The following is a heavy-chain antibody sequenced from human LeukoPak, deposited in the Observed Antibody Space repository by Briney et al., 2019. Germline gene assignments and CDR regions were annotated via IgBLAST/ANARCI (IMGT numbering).Heavy chain of an antibody. CDR3: ARDGWL. V-gene: IGHV3-48*01. J-gene: IGHJ4*02. CDR1: GFTFTTYN. Sequence: GGSLRLSCAASGFTFTTYNFNWVRLAPGKGLEWVSYISRNGDAIYYADSAKGRFTISRDNAKNSVYLQMNSLRVEDTAVYYCARDGWLRGQGTLVTVSS. CDR2: ISRNGDAI. D-gene: IGHD5-12*01.